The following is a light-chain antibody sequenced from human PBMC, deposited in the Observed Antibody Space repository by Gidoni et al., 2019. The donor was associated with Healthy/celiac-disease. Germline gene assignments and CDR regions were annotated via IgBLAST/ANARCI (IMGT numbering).Light chain of an antibody. CDR3: QRRSNWYT. J-gene: IGKJ2*01. CDR1: QSVSSY. Sequence: EIVLTQSPATLSLSPGERATLSCRASQSVSSYLAWYQLKPGRDPGLLIYDASGVSGTDFTLTIRSLEPEDFEVYYCQRRSNWYTFGQGTKLEIK. CDR2: DAS. V-gene: IGKV3-11*01.